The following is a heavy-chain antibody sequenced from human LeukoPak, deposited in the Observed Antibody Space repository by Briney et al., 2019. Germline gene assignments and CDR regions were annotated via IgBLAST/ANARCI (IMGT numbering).Heavy chain of an antibody. V-gene: IGHV3-11*01. J-gene: IGHJ3*02. Sequence: GGSLRLSCAASGFTFSDYYMSWIRQAPGKGLEWVSYISSSGSTIYYADSVKGRFTISRDNAKNSLYLQMNSLRAEDTAVYYCARDPYYDRPGDAFDIWGQGTMVTVSS. CDR3: ARDPYYDRPGDAFDI. CDR1: GFTFSDYY. CDR2: ISSSGSTI. D-gene: IGHD3-16*01.